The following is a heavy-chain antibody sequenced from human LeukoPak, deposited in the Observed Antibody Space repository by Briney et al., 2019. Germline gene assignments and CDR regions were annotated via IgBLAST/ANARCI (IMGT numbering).Heavy chain of an antibody. J-gene: IGHJ5*02. CDR2: SYYSGST. V-gene: IGHV4-39*07. CDR1: GGSISSSSYY. D-gene: IGHD6-19*01. Sequence: PSETLSLTCTVSGGSISSSSYYWGWIRQPPGKGREWIGRSYYSGSTYDNPALKSRATISVDTSKNQFSLKLSSVTAADTAVYYCVRDPSNTSGWKPWFDPWGQGTLVTVSS. CDR3: VRDPSNTSGWKPWFDP.